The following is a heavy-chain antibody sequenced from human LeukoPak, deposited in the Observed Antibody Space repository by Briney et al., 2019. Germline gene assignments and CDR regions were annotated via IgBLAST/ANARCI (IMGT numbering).Heavy chain of an antibody. CDR3: ARGYRSSSSYYYYGMDV. V-gene: IGHV1-2*02. D-gene: IGHD6-6*01. Sequence: ASVTVSFKASGYTFTGYYMHWVRQAPGQGLEWMGWISPNSGGTNYAQKFQGRVTMTRDTSISTAYMELSRLRSDDTAVYYCARGYRSSSSYYYYGMDVWGQGTTVTVSS. J-gene: IGHJ6*02. CDR1: GYTFTGYY. CDR2: ISPNSGGT.